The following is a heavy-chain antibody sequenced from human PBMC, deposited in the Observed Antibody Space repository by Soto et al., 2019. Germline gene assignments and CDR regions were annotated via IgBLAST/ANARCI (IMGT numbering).Heavy chain of an antibody. Sequence: PGGSLRLSCAASEFTFKSYGMHWVRQAPGKGLAWVAVISFDGNGKHYADSVRGRFTISRDNSKNTLYLQMNSLGADDTAIYYCAKDSYRGDIVLTPAPYGNDYWGRGTLVTVSS. CDR1: EFTFKSYG. CDR3: AKDSYRGDIVLTPAPYGNDY. J-gene: IGHJ4*02. CDR2: ISFDGNGK. V-gene: IGHV3-30*18. D-gene: IGHD2-2*01.